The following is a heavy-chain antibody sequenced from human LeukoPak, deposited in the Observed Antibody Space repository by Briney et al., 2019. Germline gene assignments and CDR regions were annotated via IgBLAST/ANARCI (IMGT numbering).Heavy chain of an antibody. J-gene: IGHJ4*02. CDR1: GGSFSGYY. D-gene: IGHD2-15*01. CDR2: INHSGRT. CDR3: ARTHCSGGSCYNATFDY. V-gene: IGHV4-34*01. Sequence: PSETLSLTCAVYGGSFSGYYWSWIRQPPGKGLEWIGEINHSGRTNYNPSLKSRVTISVDTSKNQFSLKLSSVTAADTAVYYCARTHCSGGSCYNATFDYWGQGTLVTVSS.